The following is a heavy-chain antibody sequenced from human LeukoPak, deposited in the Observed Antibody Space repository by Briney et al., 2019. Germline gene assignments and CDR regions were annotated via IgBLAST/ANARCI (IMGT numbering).Heavy chain of an antibody. Sequence: GGSLRLSCAASGFTFSSYSMNWVRQAPGKGLEWVSSISSSSSYIYYADSVKGRFTISRDNAKNSLYLQMNSLRAEDTAVYYCARDRDIVVVTDNPYFDYWGQGTLVTVSS. CDR2: ISSSSSYI. CDR1: GFTFSSYS. V-gene: IGHV3-21*01. D-gene: IGHD2-21*02. CDR3: ARDRDIVVVTDNPYFDY. J-gene: IGHJ4*02.